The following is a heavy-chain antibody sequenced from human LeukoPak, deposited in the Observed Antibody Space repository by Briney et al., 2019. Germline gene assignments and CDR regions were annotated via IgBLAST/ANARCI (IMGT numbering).Heavy chain of an antibody. V-gene: IGHV3-30*02. D-gene: IGHD1-26*01. CDR3: AKDVRGFIGSSHPSDY. CDR2: IRYDEDNK. CDR1: GFTFSSYG. Sequence: GGSLRLSCAASGFTFSSYGMHWVRLAPGKGLEWVAYIRYDEDNKYYADSVKGRFTISRDNSKNTLYLQMNSLRAEDTAVYYCAKDVRGFIGSSHPSDYWGQGTLVTVSS. J-gene: IGHJ4*02.